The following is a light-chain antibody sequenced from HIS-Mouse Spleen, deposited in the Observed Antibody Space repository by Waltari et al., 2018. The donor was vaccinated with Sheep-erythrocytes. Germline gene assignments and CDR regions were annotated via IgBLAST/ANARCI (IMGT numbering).Light chain of an antibody. J-gene: IGLJ2*01. V-gene: IGLV1-47*01. Sequence: QSVLTQPPSASGTPGQRVTIPCSGSSSNIGSNYVYWYQQLPGTAPKLLIYRNNQRPSGVPDRVSGSKSGTSASLAISGLRSEDEADYYCAAWDDSLSGVVFGGGTKLTVL. CDR1: SSNIGSNY. CDR2: RNN. CDR3: AAWDDSLSGVV.